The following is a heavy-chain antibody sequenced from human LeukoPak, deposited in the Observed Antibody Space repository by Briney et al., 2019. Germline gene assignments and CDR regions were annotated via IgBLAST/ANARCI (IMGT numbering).Heavy chain of an antibody. CDR2: ISNTNTYI. CDR1: GFTFSSYS. J-gene: IGHJ4*02. Sequence: GGSLRLSCAASGFTFSSYSINWVRQAPGKGLEWISSISNTNTYINYADSVKGRFTISRDNAKNSLYLQMTSLRAEDTAVYYCARDGAYYDSAPYNFDYWGQGTLVAVSS. D-gene: IGHD3-22*01. V-gene: IGHV3-21*01. CDR3: ARDGAYYDSAPYNFDY.